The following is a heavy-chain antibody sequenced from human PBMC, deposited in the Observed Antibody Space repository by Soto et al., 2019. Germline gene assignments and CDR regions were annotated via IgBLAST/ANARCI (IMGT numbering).Heavy chain of an antibody. V-gene: IGHV3-48*01. J-gene: IGHJ5*02. CDR3: ARHPERIAEIGWFDP. CDR2: ISSSSSTI. Sequence: PGGSLRLSCAASGFTFSSYSMNWVRQAPGKGLEWVPYISSSSSTIYYADSVKGRFTISRDNAKNSLYLQMNSLRAEDTAVYYCARHPERIAEIGWFDPWGQGTLVTVS. D-gene: IGHD6-13*01. CDR1: GFTFSSYS.